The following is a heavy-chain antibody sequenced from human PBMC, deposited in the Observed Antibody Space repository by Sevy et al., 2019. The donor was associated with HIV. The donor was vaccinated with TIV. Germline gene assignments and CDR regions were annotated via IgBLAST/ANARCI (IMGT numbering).Heavy chain of an antibody. CDR3: ARAMGV. CDR1: GISISSHW. J-gene: IGHJ6*02. Sequence: GGSLRLSCVGSGISISSHWMNWVRQSPGKGLELVANINQDGSEIYYVDSVKGRFTISRENAKNSGYLQMHSLRVEDSGVYYCARAMGVWGQGTTVTVSS. V-gene: IGHV3-7*01. CDR2: INQDGSEI.